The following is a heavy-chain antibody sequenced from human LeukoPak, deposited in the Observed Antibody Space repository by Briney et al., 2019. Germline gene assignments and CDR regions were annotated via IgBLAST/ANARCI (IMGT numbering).Heavy chain of an antibody. CDR3: AKGMSWFDP. Sequence: AGGSLRLSCAASGFTFNSYGMTWVRQAAGKGLEWVSSISGSGGSTYYADSVKGRFTISRDNSENTVYLQMNSLRAEDTAVYYCAKGMSWFDPWGQGTLVTVSS. CDR1: GFTFNSYG. V-gene: IGHV3-23*01. J-gene: IGHJ5*02. CDR2: ISGSGGST.